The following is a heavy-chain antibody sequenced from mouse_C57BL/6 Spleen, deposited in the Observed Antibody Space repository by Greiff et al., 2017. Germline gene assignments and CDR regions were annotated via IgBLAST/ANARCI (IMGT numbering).Heavy chain of an antibody. Sequence: VQLQQPGAELVKPGASVKLSCKASGYTFTSYWMHWVKQRPGQGLEWIGMIHPNSGSTNYNEKFKSKATLTVDKSSSTAYMQLSSLTSEDSAVYYCARSGYYGSSRFAYWGQGTLVTVSA. J-gene: IGHJ3*01. V-gene: IGHV1-64*01. CDR1: GYTFTSYW. CDR2: IHPNSGST. CDR3: ARSGYYGSSRFAY. D-gene: IGHD1-1*01.